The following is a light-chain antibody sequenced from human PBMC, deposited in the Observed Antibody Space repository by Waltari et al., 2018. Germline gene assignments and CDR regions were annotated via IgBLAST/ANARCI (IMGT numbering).Light chain of an antibody. CDR1: QGISSY. CDR3: QQYYSYPRT. Sequence: AIRLTQSPSPLSASTGDRVTITCRASQGISSYLAWYQQKPGKAPKLLIYAASTLQSGVPSRFSGSGSGTDFTLTISCLQSEDFATYYCQQYYSYPRTFGQGTKVESK. J-gene: IGKJ1*01. CDR2: AAS. V-gene: IGKV1-8*01.